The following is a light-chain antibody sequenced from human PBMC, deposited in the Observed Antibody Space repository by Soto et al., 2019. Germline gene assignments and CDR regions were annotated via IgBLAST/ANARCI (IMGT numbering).Light chain of an antibody. CDR2: DTS. Sequence: EIVLTQSPGTLSLSPGERATLSCRASQTLSNSFIAWYQQKPGQAPRLLIYDTSSRATGVPDRYSASGSGTDFTLTISSLEPEDFAVYYCQHRNNRPFSFGPGTKVDNK. V-gene: IGKV3D-20*02. J-gene: IGKJ3*01. CDR1: QTLSNSF. CDR3: QHRNNRPFS.